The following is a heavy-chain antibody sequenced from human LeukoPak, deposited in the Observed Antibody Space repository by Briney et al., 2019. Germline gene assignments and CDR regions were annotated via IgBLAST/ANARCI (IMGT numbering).Heavy chain of an antibody. J-gene: IGHJ4*02. CDR2: ISYDGTNK. V-gene: IGHV3-30*18. CDR3: AKEITRPNRAVAGLNY. Sequence: GGSLRLSCAASGFTFSSYWMSWVRQAPGKGLEWVAIISYDGTNKYYADSVKGRFTISRDNSKNTLYLQMNSLRAEDTAVYYCAKEITRPNRAVAGLNYWGQGTLVTVSS. CDR1: GFTFSSYW. D-gene: IGHD6-19*01.